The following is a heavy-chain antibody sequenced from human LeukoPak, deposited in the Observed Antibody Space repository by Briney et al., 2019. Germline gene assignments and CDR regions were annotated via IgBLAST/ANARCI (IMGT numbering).Heavy chain of an antibody. CDR2: ISYDGSNK. J-gene: IGHJ4*02. Sequence: PGRSLRLSCAATGFTFSSYAMHWVRQAPGKGLEWVAVISYDGSNKYYADSVKGRFTISRDNSKNTLYLQMNSLRAEDTAVYYCARESSSSWHQDLDYWGQGTLVTVSS. CDR3: ARESSSSWHQDLDY. V-gene: IGHV3-30*04. CDR1: GFTFSSYA. D-gene: IGHD6-13*01.